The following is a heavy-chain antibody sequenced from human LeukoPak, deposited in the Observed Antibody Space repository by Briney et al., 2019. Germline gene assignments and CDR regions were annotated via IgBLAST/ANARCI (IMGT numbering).Heavy chain of an antibody. Sequence: SETLSLTCTVSGGSISSYYWSWIRQPPGKGLEWIGRIYTSGSTNYNPSLKSRVTMSVDTSKNQFSLKLSSVTAADTAVYYCARGFVVAAAGNWYYYGMDVWGQGTTVTVSS. CDR1: GGSISSYY. V-gene: IGHV4-4*07. J-gene: IGHJ6*02. D-gene: IGHD6-13*01. CDR2: IYTSGST. CDR3: ARGFVVAAAGNWYYYGMDV.